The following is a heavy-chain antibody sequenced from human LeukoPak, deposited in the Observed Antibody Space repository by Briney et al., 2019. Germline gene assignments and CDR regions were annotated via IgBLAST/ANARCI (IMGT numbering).Heavy chain of an antibody. J-gene: IGHJ4*02. CDR3: ARDKPSSIAARFDY. CDR1: GFTFSSYW. CDR2: INSDGSST. V-gene: IGHV3-74*01. D-gene: IGHD6-6*01. Sequence: GSLRLSCAASGFTFSSYWMHWVRQAPGKGLVWVSRINSDGSSTSYADSVKGRFTISRDNAKSTLYLQMNSLRAEDTAVYYCARDKPSSIAARFDYWGQGTLVTVSS.